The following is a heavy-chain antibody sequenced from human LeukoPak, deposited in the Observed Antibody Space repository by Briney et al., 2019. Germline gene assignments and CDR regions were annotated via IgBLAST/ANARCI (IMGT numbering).Heavy chain of an antibody. D-gene: IGHD3-3*01. V-gene: IGHV4-59*12. J-gene: IGHJ4*02. Sequence: SETLSLTCTVSGGSISSYYWSWIRQPPGKGLEWIGYIYYSGSTYYNPSLKSRVTISVDTSKNQFSLKLSSVTAADTAVYYCARGGDYDFWSGYYSRFDYWGQGTLVTVSS. CDR3: ARGGDYDFWSGYYSRFDY. CDR2: IYYSGST. CDR1: GGSISSYY.